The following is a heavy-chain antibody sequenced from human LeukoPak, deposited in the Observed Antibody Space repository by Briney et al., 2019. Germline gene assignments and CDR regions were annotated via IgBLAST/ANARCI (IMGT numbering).Heavy chain of an antibody. CDR1: GFSFSTSA. CDR3: AKGTLQWELYFDC. CDR2: ISGSGGST. D-gene: IGHD1-26*01. J-gene: IGHJ4*02. Sequence: GGSLRLSWSASGFSFSTSAMSWVRQAPGKGLEWVSAISGSGGSTHSADSVKGRFTISRDNSKNPLYLQMNSLRAEDTAVYYCAKGTLQWELYFDCWGQGTLVTVAS. V-gene: IGHV3-23*01.